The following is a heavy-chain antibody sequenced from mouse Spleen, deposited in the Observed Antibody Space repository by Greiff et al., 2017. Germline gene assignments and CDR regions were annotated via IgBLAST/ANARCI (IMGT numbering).Heavy chain of an antibody. CDR2: ISGGGSYT. D-gene: IGHD1-1*01. CDR1: GFTFSSYG. J-gene: IGHJ2*01. CDR3: AISRYYGSSYYFDY. Sequence: EVKLVESGGGLVKPGGSLKLSCAASGFTFSSYGMSWVRQTPEKRLEWVATISGGGSYTYYPDSVKGRFTISRDNAKNNLYLQMISLRSEDTALYYCAISRYYGSSYYFDYWGQGTTLTVSS. V-gene: IGHV5-9-2*01.